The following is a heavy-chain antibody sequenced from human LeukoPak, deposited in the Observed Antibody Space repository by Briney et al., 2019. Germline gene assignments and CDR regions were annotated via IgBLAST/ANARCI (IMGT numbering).Heavy chain of an antibody. J-gene: IGHJ4*02. CDR1: GVTFSYYW. V-gene: IGHV3-53*01. CDR3: ARGPIFIRY. CDR2: IYSGGST. Sequence: GGSLRLSCAASGVTFSYYWMHWVRQAPGKGLEWVSVIYSGGSTYYADSVKGRFTISRDNSKNTLYLQMNSLRAEDTAVYYCARGPIFIRYWGQGTLVTVSS. D-gene: IGHD2/OR15-2a*01.